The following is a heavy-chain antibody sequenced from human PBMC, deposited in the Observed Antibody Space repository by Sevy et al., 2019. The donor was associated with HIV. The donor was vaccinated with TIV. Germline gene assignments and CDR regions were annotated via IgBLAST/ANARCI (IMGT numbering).Heavy chain of an antibody. CDR1: GFTFRSYG. CDR2: IRYDGSTK. V-gene: IGHV3-30*02. Sequence: GGSLRLSCAASGFTFRSYGMHWVRQAPGKGLEWVAFIRYDGSTKYYVDSVKGRFTISRDNSKNTLYLQMNSLRAQDTSVYYCAKGLGMVQGALLSEDIRGPGTMVTVSS. D-gene: IGHD3-10*01. CDR3: AKGLGMVQGALLSEDI. J-gene: IGHJ3*02.